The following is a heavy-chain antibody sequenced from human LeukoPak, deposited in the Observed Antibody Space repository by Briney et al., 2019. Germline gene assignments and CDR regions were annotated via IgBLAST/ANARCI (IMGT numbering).Heavy chain of an antibody. CDR3: ARGPDSNWSGLDF. J-gene: IGHJ4*02. D-gene: IGHD6-6*01. CDR2: ISPTGSTT. CDR1: GFSFSGHW. Sequence: GGSLRLSCIASGFSFSGHWMHWARQLPGKGLVWVSRISPTGSTTSYADSVKGRFTVSRDNAKNTLYLQVNNLRAEDTAVYYCARGPDSNWSGLDFWGQGTLLTVSS. V-gene: IGHV3-74*01.